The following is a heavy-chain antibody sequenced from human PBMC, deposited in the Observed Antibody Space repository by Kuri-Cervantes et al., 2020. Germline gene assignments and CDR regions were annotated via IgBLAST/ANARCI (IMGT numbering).Heavy chain of an antibody. CDR1: GYTFTSYD. J-gene: IGHJ6*03. CDR2: MNPNSGNA. CDR3: AGGWYFYYYYMDG. V-gene: IGHV1-8*03. Sequence: ASVKVSCKASGYTFTSYDINWVRQATGQGLEWMGWMNPNSGNAGYAQKFQGRVTINTDESTSTAYMELSSLRSDDTAVYYCAGGWYFYYYYMDGWGKGTTVTVSS.